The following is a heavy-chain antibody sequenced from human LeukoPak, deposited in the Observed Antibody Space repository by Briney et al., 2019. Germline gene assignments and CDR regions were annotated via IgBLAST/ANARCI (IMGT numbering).Heavy chain of an antibody. V-gene: IGHV4-61*01. D-gene: IGHD3-22*01. CDR2: IYYSGST. CDR3: ARVGGYYYDSSGYDY. Sequence: PSETLSLTCAVSGYSISSGYYWGWIRQPPGKGLEWIGYIYYSGSTNYNPSLKSRVTISVDTSKNQFSLKLSSVTAADTAVYYCARVGGYYYDSSGYDYWGQGTLVTVSS. J-gene: IGHJ4*02. CDR1: GYSISSGYY.